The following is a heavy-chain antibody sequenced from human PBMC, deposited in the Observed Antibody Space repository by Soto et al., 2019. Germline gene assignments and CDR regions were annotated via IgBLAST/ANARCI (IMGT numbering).Heavy chain of an antibody. D-gene: IGHD4-4*01. V-gene: IGHV3-30-3*01. CDR2: ISYDGSNK. CDR3: ARAQPAGGGVDTVTNASVYGMDV. CDR1: GFTFSSYA. J-gene: IGHJ6*02. Sequence: GGSLRLSCAASGFTFSSYAMHWVRQAPGKGLEWVAVISYDGSNKYYADSVKGRFTISRDNSKNTLYLQMNSLRAEDTAVYYCARAQPAGGGVDTVTNASVYGMDVWGQGTTVTVSS.